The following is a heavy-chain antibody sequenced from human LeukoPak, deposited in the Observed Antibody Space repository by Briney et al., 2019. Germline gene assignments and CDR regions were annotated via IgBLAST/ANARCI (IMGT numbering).Heavy chain of an antibody. CDR1: GGSLSSSSYY. V-gene: IGHV4-39*07. Sequence: SETLSLTCTVSGGSLSSSSYYWGWLRQPPGRGLEWFGSIYYSGSTYYNPSLKSRVTISVDTSKNQFSLKLSSVTAADTAVYYCARDESYSSSSSPFDYWGQGTLVTVSS. CDR2: IYYSGST. CDR3: ARDESYSSSSSPFDY. J-gene: IGHJ4*02. D-gene: IGHD6-6*01.